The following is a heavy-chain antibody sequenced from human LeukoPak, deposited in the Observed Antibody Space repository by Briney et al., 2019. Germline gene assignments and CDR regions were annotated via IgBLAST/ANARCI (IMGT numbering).Heavy chain of an antibody. CDR2: ISDGGGRT. CDR1: GFTFRTYA. V-gene: IGHV3-23*01. Sequence: GGSLRLSCGASGFTFRTYAMSWVRQAPGKGLEWVSGISDGGGRTFYADSVKGRFTISRDNSKNTLYLQMNSLRAEDTAVYYCAKFQCSSTSCYTYYYYGMDVWGQGTTVTVSS. CDR3: AKFQCSSTSCYTYYYYGMDV. D-gene: IGHD2-2*02. J-gene: IGHJ6*02.